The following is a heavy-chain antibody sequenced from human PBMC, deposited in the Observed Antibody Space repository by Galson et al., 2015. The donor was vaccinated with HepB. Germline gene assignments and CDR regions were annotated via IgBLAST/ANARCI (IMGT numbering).Heavy chain of an antibody. CDR3: ARLVLKDYYDSSGYSGWFDP. D-gene: IGHD3-22*01. Sequence: SVKVSCKASGYTFTSYYMHWVRQAPGRGLEWMGIINPSGGSTCYAQKFQGRVTMTRDTSTSTVYMELSSLRSEDTAVYYCARLVLKDYYDSSGYSGWFDPWGQGTLVTVSS. V-gene: IGHV1-46*01. J-gene: IGHJ5*02. CDR1: GYTFTSYY. CDR2: INPSGGST.